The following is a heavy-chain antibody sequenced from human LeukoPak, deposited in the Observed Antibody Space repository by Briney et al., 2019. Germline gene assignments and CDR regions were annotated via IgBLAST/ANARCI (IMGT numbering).Heavy chain of an antibody. V-gene: IGHV1-69*13. Sequence: GASVKVSCKASGGTFSSYAISWVRQAPGQGLEWMGGIIPIFGTANYAQKFQGRVTITADESTSTAYMELSSLRSEDTAVYYCARDVRQQPVGFDLWGRGTLVTVSS. J-gene: IGHJ2*01. CDR3: ARDVRQQPVGFDL. CDR1: GGTFSSYA. CDR2: IIPIFGTA. D-gene: IGHD6-13*01.